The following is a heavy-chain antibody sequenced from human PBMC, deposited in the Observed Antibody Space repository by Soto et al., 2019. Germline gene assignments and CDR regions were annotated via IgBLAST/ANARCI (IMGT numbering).Heavy chain of an antibody. CDR2: INHSGST. CDR1: GGSFSGYY. D-gene: IGHD3-16*02. J-gene: IGHJ3*02. V-gene: IGHV4-34*01. Sequence: SETLSLTCAVYGGSFSGYYWSWIRQPPGKGLEWIGEINHSGSTNYNPSLKSRVTISVDTSKNQFSLKLSSVTAPDTAVYYCARAPQRVRMITFGGVIVWAFDILGQGTMVTVSS. CDR3: ARAPQRVRMITFGGVIVWAFDI.